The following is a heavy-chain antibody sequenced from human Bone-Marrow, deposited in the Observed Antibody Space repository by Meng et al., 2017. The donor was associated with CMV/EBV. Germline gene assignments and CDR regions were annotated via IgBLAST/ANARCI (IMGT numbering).Heavy chain of an antibody. J-gene: IGHJ6*02. V-gene: IGHV3-23*01. CDR1: GFTFSSYA. Sequence: GGSLRLSCAASGFTFSSYAMSWVRQAPGKGLEWVSSISGGDGSTYSADSVKGRFTISRDNSKNTVFLQMNSLRAEDTAVYYCARGDDFWSGYYSYYYGMDVWGQGTTVTVSS. D-gene: IGHD3-3*01. CDR2: ISGGDGST. CDR3: ARGDDFWSGYYSYYYGMDV.